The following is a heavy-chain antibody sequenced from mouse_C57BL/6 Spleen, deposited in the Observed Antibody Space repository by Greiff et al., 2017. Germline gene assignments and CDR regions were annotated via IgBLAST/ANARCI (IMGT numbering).Heavy chain of an antibody. J-gene: IGHJ2*01. Sequence: VQLQQSGPELVKPGASVKISCKASGYTFTDYYMNWVKQSHGKSLEWIGDINPNNGGTSYNQKFKGKATLTVDKSSSTAYMELRSLTSEDSAVYYCALTGTGGSDYWGQGTTLTVSS. CDR1: GYTFTDYY. V-gene: IGHV1-26*01. CDR3: ALTGTGGSDY. CDR2: INPNNGGT. D-gene: IGHD4-1*01.